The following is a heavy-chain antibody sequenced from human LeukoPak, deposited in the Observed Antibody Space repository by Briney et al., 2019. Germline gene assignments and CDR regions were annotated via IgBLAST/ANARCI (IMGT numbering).Heavy chain of an antibody. D-gene: IGHD2-15*01. CDR1: GYSFTNYW. J-gene: IGHJ4*02. V-gene: IGHV5-51*01. Sequence: GESLKISCKGSGYSFTNYWIGWARQMPGKGLEWMGIIYPDDSDTRYSPSFQGQVTISADKSISTAYLQWSSLKASDTAMHYCARLLSSWYYFGSWGQGTLVTVSS. CDR3: ARLLSSWYYFGS. CDR2: IYPDDSDT.